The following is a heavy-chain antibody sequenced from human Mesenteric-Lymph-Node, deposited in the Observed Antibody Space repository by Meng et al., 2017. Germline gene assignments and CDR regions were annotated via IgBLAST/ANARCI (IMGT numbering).Heavy chain of an antibody. D-gene: IGHD3-9*01. CDR1: GGSVSSGSYY. Sequence: SETLSLTCTVSGGSVSSGSYYWTWIRQPPGKGLEWIGYIHYSGSTNYNPSLKSRVTISVDTSKNQFSLKLSSVTAADTAVYYCARGQLIGSGYWNYYYYYGMDVWGQGTTVTVSS. CDR3: ARGQLIGSGYWNYYYYYGMDV. V-gene: IGHV4-61*01. CDR2: IHYSGST. J-gene: IGHJ6*02.